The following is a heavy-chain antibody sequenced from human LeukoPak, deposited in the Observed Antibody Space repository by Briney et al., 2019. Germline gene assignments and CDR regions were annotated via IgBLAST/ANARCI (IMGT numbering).Heavy chain of an antibody. CDR3: TTDEYYDSSGYYYGLEFDY. J-gene: IGHJ4*02. CDR1: GFTFSNAW. D-gene: IGHD3-22*01. V-gene: IGHV3-15*01. CDR2: IKSKTDGGTT. Sequence: PGGSLRLSCAASGFTFSNAWMSWVRQAPGKGLEWVGRIKSKTDGGTTDYAAPVKGRFIISRDDSKNTLYLQMNSLKTEDTAVYYCTTDEYYDSSGYYYGLEFDYWGQGTLVTVSS.